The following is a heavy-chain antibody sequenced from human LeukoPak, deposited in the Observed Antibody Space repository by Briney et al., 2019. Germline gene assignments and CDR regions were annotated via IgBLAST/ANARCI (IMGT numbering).Heavy chain of an antibody. D-gene: IGHD5-18*01. J-gene: IGHJ4*02. CDR3: ARDKGGYNYEYYFDS. CDR2: ISTGSSYK. CDR1: GFTFSSYS. Sequence: PGGSLRLSCAASGFTFSSYSMNWVRQAPGEGLEWVASISTGSSYKYYADLVMGRFTISRDNAENSLYLQMNSLRAEDTAVYFCARDKGGYNYEYYFDSWGQGALVTVSS. V-gene: IGHV3-21*01.